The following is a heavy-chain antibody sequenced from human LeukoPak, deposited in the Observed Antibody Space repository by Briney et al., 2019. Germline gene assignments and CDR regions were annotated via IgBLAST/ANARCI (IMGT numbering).Heavy chain of an antibody. D-gene: IGHD6-19*01. CDR1: GFTFISYG. Sequence: GSLRLSCAASGFTFISYGMHWGRQAPGKGREGVAFFSYDVIIKSFPHSMNHRLTISRDNSKNTLYLQMNSLRDEDTAVYYCAKAVSGWELDYWGQGTLVTVSS. CDR3: AKAVSGWELDY. J-gene: IGHJ4*02. V-gene: IGHV3-30*18. CDR2: FSYDVIIK.